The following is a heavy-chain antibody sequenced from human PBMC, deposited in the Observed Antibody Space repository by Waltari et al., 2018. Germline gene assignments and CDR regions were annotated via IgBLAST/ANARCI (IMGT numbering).Heavy chain of an antibody. D-gene: IGHD3-3*01. CDR2: IYYRGST. Sequence: QLQLQESGPGLVKPSETLSLTCTVSGGSISSSSYYWGWIRQPPGKGLEWIGSIYYRGSTYYNPSLKSRVTISGDTSKNQFSLKLSSVTAADTAVYYCARGAISGVVIIGYFDYWGQGTLVTVSS. CDR1: GGSISSSSYY. CDR3: ARGAISGVVIIGYFDY. V-gene: IGHV4-39*07. J-gene: IGHJ4*02.